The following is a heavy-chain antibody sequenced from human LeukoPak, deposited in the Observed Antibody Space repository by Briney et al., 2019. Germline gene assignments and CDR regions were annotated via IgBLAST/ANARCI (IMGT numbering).Heavy chain of an antibody. J-gene: IGHJ4*02. D-gene: IGHD5-24*01. CDR3: ARGEIGYNSFDY. V-gene: IGHV1-69*06. CDR2: IIPIFGTA. Sequence: SVKVSCKASAGTFSSYAISWVRHAPGQGLEWMGRIIPIFGTANYAQKFQGRVTITADKSTSTAYMELSSLRSEDTAVYYCARGEIGYNSFDYWGQGTLVTVSS. CDR1: AGTFSSYA.